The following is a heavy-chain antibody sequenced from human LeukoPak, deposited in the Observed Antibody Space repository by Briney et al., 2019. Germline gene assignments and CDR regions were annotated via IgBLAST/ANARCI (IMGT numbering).Heavy chain of an antibody. V-gene: IGHV3-13*01. Sequence: GGSLRLSCVASGFNFIDYDMHWARQVIGKGLEWVSAIGIRGDTHYSGSVKGRFTIDRENAERSLYLQMNSLRGEDTAVYYCARGGIQVSGIDEFDYWGQGTLVTVSS. CDR2: IGIRGDT. J-gene: IGHJ4*02. CDR1: GFNFIDYD. D-gene: IGHD6-19*01. CDR3: ARGGIQVSGIDEFDY.